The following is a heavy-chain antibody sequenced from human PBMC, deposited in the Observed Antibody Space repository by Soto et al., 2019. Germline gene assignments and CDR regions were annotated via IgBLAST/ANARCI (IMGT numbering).Heavy chain of an antibody. V-gene: IGHV4-30-4*01. CDR2: IYYSGST. Sequence: QVQLQESGPGLVKPSQTLSLTCSVSGGSISSGDYYWSWIRQPPGKGLEWIGYIYYSGSTYYNPSLKSRVTISVDTSKTHFSLKLSSVTAADTAVYYCARVLRVRGVIPFDYWGQGTLVTVSS. CDR3: ARVLRVRGVIPFDY. D-gene: IGHD3-10*01. CDR1: GGSISSGDYY. J-gene: IGHJ4*02.